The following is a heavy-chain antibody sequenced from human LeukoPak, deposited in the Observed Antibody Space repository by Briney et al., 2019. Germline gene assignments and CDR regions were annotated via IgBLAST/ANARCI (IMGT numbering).Heavy chain of an antibody. CDR2: ISYDGSNK. CDR3: ARESGVLLWFGESGYFDY. D-gene: IGHD3-10*01. J-gene: IGHJ4*02. Sequence: GGSLRLSCAASGFTFSSYAMHWVRQAPGKGLEWVAVISYDGSNKYYADSVKGRFTISRDNSKNTLYLQMNSLRAEDTAVYYCARESGVLLWFGESGYFDYWGQGTLVTVSS. CDR1: GFTFSSYA. V-gene: IGHV3-30-3*01.